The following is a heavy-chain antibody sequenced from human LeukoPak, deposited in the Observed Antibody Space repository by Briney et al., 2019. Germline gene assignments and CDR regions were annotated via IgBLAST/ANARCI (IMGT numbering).Heavy chain of an antibody. Sequence: GSLRLSCAASGFTFSSYEMNWVRQAPGKGLEWVSYISGSGSTIYYADSVKGRFTISRDNAKNSLYLQMNSLRAEDTAVYYCARDSFRYYYDSSGTTDSEYFQHWGQGTLVTVSS. CDR1: GFTFSSYE. V-gene: IGHV3-48*03. D-gene: IGHD3-22*01. CDR3: ARDSFRYYYDSSGTTDSEYFQH. J-gene: IGHJ1*01. CDR2: ISGSGSTI.